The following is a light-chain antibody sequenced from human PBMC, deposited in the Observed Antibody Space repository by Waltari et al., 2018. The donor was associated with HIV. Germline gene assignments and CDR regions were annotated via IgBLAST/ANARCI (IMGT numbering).Light chain of an antibody. V-gene: IGKV4-1*01. CDR3: QQYYSTPYT. J-gene: IGKJ2*01. CDR2: WAS. Sequence: DIVMTQSPDPLAVSLGERATINCTSSQSVLYSPHNKNYLAWYQQKPGQPPKLLIYWASTRESGVPDRFSGSGSGTDFTLTISSLQAEDVAVYYCQQYYSTPYTFGQGTKLEIK. CDR1: QSVLYSPHNKNY.